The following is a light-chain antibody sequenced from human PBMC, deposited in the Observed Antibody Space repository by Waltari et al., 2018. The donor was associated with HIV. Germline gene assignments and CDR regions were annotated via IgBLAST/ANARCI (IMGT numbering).Light chain of an antibody. CDR2: DNN. Sequence: QSVLTPPPSVSGAPGQSVTISCTGGNSNIGADYGVHWYRQLPGTAPKLLIYDNNNRPSGVPDRFSGSKSGTSASLAITGLQAEDEADYYCQSYDSGLGGVFGGGTKLIVL. CDR1: NSNIGADYG. J-gene: IGLJ2*01. CDR3: QSYDSGLGGV. V-gene: IGLV1-40*01.